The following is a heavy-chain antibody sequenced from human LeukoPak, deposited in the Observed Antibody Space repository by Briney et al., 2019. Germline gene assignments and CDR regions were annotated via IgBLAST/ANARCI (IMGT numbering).Heavy chain of an antibody. CDR3: ATLVEYSSSSNAFDI. J-gene: IGHJ3*02. D-gene: IGHD6-6*01. Sequence: ASVKVSCKASGSPFPGYYMHWVRQAPGQGLEWMGRINPNSGGTNYAQKVQGRVTMTRDTSISTAYMELSRLRSDDTAVYYGATLVEYSSSSNAFDIWGQGTMVTVSS. V-gene: IGHV1-2*06. CDR2: INPNSGGT. CDR1: GSPFPGYY.